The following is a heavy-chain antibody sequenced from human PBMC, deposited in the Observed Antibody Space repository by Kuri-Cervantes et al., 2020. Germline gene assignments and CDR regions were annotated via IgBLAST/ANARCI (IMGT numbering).Heavy chain of an antibody. CDR3: AKDMDPEYCSSTSCPDYYYYYMDV. D-gene: IGHD2-2*01. CDR2: IKQDGSEK. J-gene: IGHJ6*03. V-gene: IGHV3-7*03. Sequence: GGSLRLSCAASGFTFSSYWMSWVRQAPGKGLEWVANIKQDGSEKYYVDSVKGRFTISRDNAKNSLYLQMNSLRAEDTAVYYCAKDMDPEYCSSTSCPDYYYYYMDVWGKGTTVTVSS. CDR1: GFTFSSYW.